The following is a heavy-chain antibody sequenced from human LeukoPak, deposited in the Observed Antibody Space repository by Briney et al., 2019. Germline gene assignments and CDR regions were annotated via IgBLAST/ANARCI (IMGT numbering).Heavy chain of an antibody. CDR3: AKDFNGERPHQTIFDY. V-gene: IGHV3-30*02. D-gene: IGHD1-1*01. CDR2: IRYDGSNK. CDR1: GFTFSSYG. Sequence: PGGSLRLSCAASGFTFSSYGMHWVRQAPGKGLEWVAFIRYDGSNKYYADSVKGRFTISRDNSKNTLYLQMNSLRAEDTAVYYCAKDFNGERPHQTIFDYWGQGTLVTVSS. J-gene: IGHJ4*02.